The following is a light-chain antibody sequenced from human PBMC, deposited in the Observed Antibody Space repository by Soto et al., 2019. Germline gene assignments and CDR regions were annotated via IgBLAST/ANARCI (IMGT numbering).Light chain of an antibody. Sequence: QSALTQPASVSGSPGQSITISCTGTSSDVGAYNYVSWYQQYPGKAPKVIIFEVRKRPSGVSNRSSGSKSGDTASLTISGLQAEDEADYYCSSYRSSTTFVFGTGTKLTVL. J-gene: IGLJ1*01. CDR3: SSYRSSTTFV. CDR1: SSDVGAYNY. V-gene: IGLV2-14*01. CDR2: EVR.